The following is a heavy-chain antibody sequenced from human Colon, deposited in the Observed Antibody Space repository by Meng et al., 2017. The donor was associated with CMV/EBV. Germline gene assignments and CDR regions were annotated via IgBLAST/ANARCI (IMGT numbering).Heavy chain of an antibody. Sequence: GGSLRLSCAASGFTFSNAWMNWVRQAPGKGLEWVGRIKSKSDGGTIDYAAPVKGRFTISRDDSKNTLYLQMNSLKTEDTAVYYCTIEGKRLLERLNLYWGQGALVTVSS. V-gene: IGHV3-15*01. J-gene: IGHJ4*02. CDR2: IKSKSDGGTI. CDR3: TIEGKRLLERLNLY. CDR1: GFTFSNAW. D-gene: IGHD3-3*01.